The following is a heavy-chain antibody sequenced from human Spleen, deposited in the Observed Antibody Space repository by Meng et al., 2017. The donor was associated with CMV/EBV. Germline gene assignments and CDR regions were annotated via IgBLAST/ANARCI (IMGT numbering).Heavy chain of an antibody. CDR2: ISSSGSFR. CDR1: GFTFSSYS. V-gene: IGHV3-21*01. J-gene: IGHJ4*02. Sequence: GGSLRLSCAASGFTFSSYSMNWVRQAPGKGLEWVSSISSSGSFRHYADSVKGRFTISRDNAKSSLYLHMNSLRAEDTAVYYCATGRYCSSNGCPFGSAYYFDYWGQGTLVTVSS. D-gene: IGHD2-2*01. CDR3: ATGRYCSSNGCPFGSAYYFDY.